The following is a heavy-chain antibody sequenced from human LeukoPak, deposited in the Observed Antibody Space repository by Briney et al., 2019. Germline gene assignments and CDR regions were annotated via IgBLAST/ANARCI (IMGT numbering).Heavy chain of an antibody. CDR1: GYSFTSYW. D-gene: IGHD1/OR15-1a*01. CDR3: ARRAVGTSHMYNWFDP. J-gene: IGHJ5*02. V-gene: IGHV5-51*01. Sequence: GESLKISCKGSGYSFTSYWIGWVRQMPGKGLEWMGIIFPGDSNTRYSPSFQGQVTISADKSISTAYLQWSSLEASDTAMYYCARRAVGTSHMYNWFDPWGQGTLVTVSS. CDR2: IFPGDSNT.